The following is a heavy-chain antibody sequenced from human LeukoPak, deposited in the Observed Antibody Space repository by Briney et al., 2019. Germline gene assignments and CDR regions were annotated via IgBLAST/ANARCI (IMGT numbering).Heavy chain of an antibody. J-gene: IGHJ4*02. D-gene: IGHD5-12*01. Sequence: PSETLSLTCTVSGGSISSGSYYWSWIRQPAGKGLEWIGRIYTSGSTNYNPSLKSRVTISVDTSKNQFSLKLSSVTAADTAVYYCARDTFGQDIVATTTDYWGQGTLVTVSS. V-gene: IGHV4-61*02. CDR3: ARDTFGQDIVATTTDY. CDR1: GGSISSGSYY. CDR2: IYTSGST.